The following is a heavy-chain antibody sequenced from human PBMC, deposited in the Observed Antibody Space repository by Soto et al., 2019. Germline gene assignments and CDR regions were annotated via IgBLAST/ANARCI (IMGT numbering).Heavy chain of an antibody. D-gene: IGHD4-17*01. Sequence: ASVKVSCKASGYTFTSYAMHWVRQAPGQRLEWMGWINAGNGNTKYSQKFQGRATITRDKSASTAYMELSSLRSEDTAVYYCASPTTGLHFDYWGQGTLVTVSS. CDR3: ASPTTGLHFDY. CDR1: GYTFTSYA. CDR2: INAGNGNT. J-gene: IGHJ4*02. V-gene: IGHV1-3*01.